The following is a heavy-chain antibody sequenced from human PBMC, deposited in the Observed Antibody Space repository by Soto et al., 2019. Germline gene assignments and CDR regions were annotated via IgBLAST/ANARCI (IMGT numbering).Heavy chain of an antibody. V-gene: IGHV1-69*13. J-gene: IGHJ6*02. CDR1: GGTFSSYA. CDR2: IIPIFGTA. CDR3: ARDPRSGEADDYYYYGIDV. D-gene: IGHD6-19*01. Sequence: GASVKVSCKASGGTFSSYAISWVRQAPGQGLEWMGGIIPIFGTANYAQKFQGRVTITADESTSTAYMELSSLRSEDTAVYYCARDPRSGEADDYYYYGIDVWGQGTTVTVSS.